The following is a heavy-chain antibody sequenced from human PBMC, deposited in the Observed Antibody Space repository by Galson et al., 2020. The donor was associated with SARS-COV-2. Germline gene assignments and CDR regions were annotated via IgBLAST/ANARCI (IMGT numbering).Heavy chain of an antibody. J-gene: IGHJ4*02. CDR1: GFTFSSYS. D-gene: IGHD3-10*01. CDR3: SRDRPMIRGGRIVPLPPGY. CDR2: ISPNGVTK. V-gene: IGHV3-48*02. Sequence: GGSLRLSCTASGFTFSSYSINWVRQTPGKGLEWVSYISPNGVTKYYVDSVKGRFTVSRDNARNSVYLQMNSLRDEDTATYYCSRDRPMIRGGRIVPLPPGYWGQGTLVAVSS.